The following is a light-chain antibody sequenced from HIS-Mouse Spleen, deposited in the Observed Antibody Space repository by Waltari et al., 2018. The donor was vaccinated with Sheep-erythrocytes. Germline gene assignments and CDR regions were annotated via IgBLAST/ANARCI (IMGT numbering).Light chain of an antibody. V-gene: IGLV4-69*01. Sequence: QLVLTQSPSASASLGASVKLTCTLSSWHSSSALAWHQQQPEKGPRYLMKLNSDGSHSKGDGIPDRFSGSSSGAERYLTISSLQSEDEADYYCQTWGTGIPWVFGGGTKLTVL. J-gene: IGLJ3*02. CDR1: SWHSSSA. CDR2: LNSDGSH. CDR3: QTWGTGIPWV.